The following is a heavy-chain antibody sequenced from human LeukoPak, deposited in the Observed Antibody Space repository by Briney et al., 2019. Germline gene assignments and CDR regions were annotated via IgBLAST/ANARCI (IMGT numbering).Heavy chain of an antibody. CDR1: GFTFSSYW. V-gene: IGHV3-7*01. J-gene: IGHJ6*02. Sequence: GGSLRLSCAASGFTFSSYWMSWVRQAPGKGLEWVANIKQDGSEEYYVDSVKGRFTISRDNAKNSLYLQMNSLRAEDTAVYYCAREGRGSGSYYTYYYYYGMDVWGQGTTVTVSS. CDR2: IKQDGSEE. CDR3: AREGRGSGSYYTYYYYYGMDV. D-gene: IGHD3-10*01.